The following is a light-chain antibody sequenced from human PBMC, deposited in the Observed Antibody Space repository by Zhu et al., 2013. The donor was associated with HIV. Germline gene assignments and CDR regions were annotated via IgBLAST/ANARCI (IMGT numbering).Light chain of an antibody. CDR2: WAS. V-gene: IGKV4-1*01. CDR3: QQYDTSPPPMYI. Sequence: DIVMTQSPDSLAVSLGERATINCKSSQSVLHSSHNKNYIAWYQQKPGQPPNLLIYWASTRESGVPDRFSGSGSGTDFTLTISRVEPGDCAVYYCQQYDTSPPPMYIFGQGTKLEIK. J-gene: IGKJ2*01. CDR1: QSVLHSSHNKNY.